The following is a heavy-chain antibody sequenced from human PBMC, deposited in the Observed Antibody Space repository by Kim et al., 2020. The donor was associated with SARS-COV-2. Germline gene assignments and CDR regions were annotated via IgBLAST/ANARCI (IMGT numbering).Heavy chain of an antibody. CDR1: GFTFSSCS. Sequence: GGSLRLSCAASGFTFSSCSMNWVRQAPGKGLELVSSISSSSGYIYYSDSVKVRFAISRDNAKNSLYLQLNSLRPEDTAWYSCSRDFGHSGPYYSSYTYV. CDR2: ISSSSGYI. V-gene: IGHV3-21*01. J-gene: IGHJ6*03. CDR3: SRDFGHSGPYYSSYTYV. D-gene: IGHD2-15*01.